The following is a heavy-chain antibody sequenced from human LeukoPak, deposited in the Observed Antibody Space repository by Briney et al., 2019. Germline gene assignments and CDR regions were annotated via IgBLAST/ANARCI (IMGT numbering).Heavy chain of an antibody. D-gene: IGHD6-13*01. J-gene: IGHJ4*02. V-gene: IGHV3-23*01. CDR3: AKEKYSSSWSAQYYFDY. Sequence: GGSLRLSCAASGFTFSSYGMTWVRQAPGKGLEWVSAISGSGGSAYYADSVKGRFTISRDNSKNTLYLQMNSLRAEDTAVYYCAKEKYSSSWSAQYYFDYWGQGTLVTVSS. CDR2: ISGSGGSA. CDR1: GFTFSSYG.